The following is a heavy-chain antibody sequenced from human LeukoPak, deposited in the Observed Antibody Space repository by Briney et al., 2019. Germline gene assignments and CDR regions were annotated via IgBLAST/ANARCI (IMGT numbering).Heavy chain of an antibody. V-gene: IGHV4-59*01. CDR3: ARGEQWPVPYYFDY. CDR2: IYYSGST. J-gene: IGHJ4*02. D-gene: IGHD6-19*01. CDR1: GGSISSYY. Sequence: KPSETLSLTCTVSGGSISSYYWSWIRQPPGKGLEWIGYIYYSGSTNYNPSLKSRVTISVDTSKNQFSLKLSSVTAADTAVYYCARGEQWPVPYYFDYWGQGTLVTVSS.